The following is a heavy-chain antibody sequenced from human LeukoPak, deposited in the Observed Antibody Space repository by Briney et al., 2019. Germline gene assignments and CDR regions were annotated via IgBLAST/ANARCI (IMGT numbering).Heavy chain of an antibody. CDR2: IRYDGSNK. CDR1: GFTFSSYG. J-gene: IGHJ4*02. CDR3: AKVTGYDYVWGSYRNADY. Sequence: PGGSLRLSCAASGFTFSSYGMHWVRQAPGKGLEWVAFIRYDGSNKYYADSVKGRFTISRDNSKNTLYLQMNSPRAEDTAVYYCAKVTGYDYVWGSYRNADYWGQGTLVTVSS. D-gene: IGHD3-16*02. V-gene: IGHV3-30*02.